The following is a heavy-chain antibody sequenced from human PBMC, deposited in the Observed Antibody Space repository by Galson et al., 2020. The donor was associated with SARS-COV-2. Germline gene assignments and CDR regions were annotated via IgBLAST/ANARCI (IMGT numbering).Heavy chain of an antibody. V-gene: IGHV1-3*01. J-gene: IGHJ6*02. Sequence: ASVKVTCKASGYTFTSYAMHWVRQAPGQRLEWMGWLNAGNGNIKYSQKFQGRVTITRNTFATTAYMELSSMRSEDTAVYYCAGVAGIPYYYHYGMGVWGQGTTVTVSS. D-gene: IGHD6-19*01. CDR2: LNAGNGNI. CDR1: GYTFTSYA. CDR3: AGVAGIPYYYHYGMGV.